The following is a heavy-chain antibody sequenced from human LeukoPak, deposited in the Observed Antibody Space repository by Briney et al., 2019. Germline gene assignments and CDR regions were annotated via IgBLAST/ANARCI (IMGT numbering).Heavy chain of an antibody. J-gene: IGHJ4*02. V-gene: IGHV4-4*07. Sequence: PSETLSLTCTVSGGSISGYYWSWIRQPAGKGLEWIGLNHVSGSTSYNPSLKSRVTMSVDTSKNQFSLKMSSVTAADTAVYYCARASSFDYWGQGTLVTVSS. CDR2: NHVSGST. CDR1: GGSISGYY. CDR3: ARASSFDY. D-gene: IGHD6-6*01.